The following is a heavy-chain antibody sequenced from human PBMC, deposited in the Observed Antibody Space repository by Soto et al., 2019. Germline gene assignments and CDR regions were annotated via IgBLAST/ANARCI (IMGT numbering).Heavy chain of an antibody. CDR3: ARKPYYYGSGRRLGAFDI. V-gene: IGHV1-69*01. D-gene: IGHD3-10*01. CDR1: GGTFSSYA. CDR2: IIPIFGTA. J-gene: IGHJ3*02. Sequence: QVQLVQSGAEVKKPGSSVKVSCKAAGGTFSSYAISWVRQAPGQGLEWMGGIIPIFGTANYAQKFQGRVIITVDESTSKAYMELSRLRSEDTAVYYCARKPYYYGSGRRLGAFDIWGQGTMVTVSS.